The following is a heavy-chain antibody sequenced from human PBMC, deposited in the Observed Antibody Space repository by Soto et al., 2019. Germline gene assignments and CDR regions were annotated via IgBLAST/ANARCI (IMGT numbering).Heavy chain of an antibody. J-gene: IGHJ4*02. D-gene: IGHD3-22*01. V-gene: IGHV3-21*01. Sequence: GGSLRLSCAASGFTFSSYSMNWVRQAPGKRLEWVSSISSSSSYIYYADSVKGRFTISRDNAKNSLYLQMNSLRAEDTAVYYCASLGSSGYIDYWGQGTLVTVSS. CDR1: GFTFSSYS. CDR3: ASLGSSGYIDY. CDR2: ISSSSSYI.